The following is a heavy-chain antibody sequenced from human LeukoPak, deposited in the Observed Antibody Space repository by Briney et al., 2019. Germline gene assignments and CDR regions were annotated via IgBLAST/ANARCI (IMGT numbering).Heavy chain of an antibody. CDR3: ANGVGSRAPIDF. J-gene: IGHJ4*02. CDR2: IRYDGSNK. V-gene: IGHV3-30*02. D-gene: IGHD1-26*01. Sequence: GGSLRLSCAASGFTFSSYGMHWVRQAPGKGLEWVAFIRYDGSNKYYADSVKGRFTISRDNSKNTLYLQMNSLRAEDTAVYYCANGVGSRAPIDFWGQGTLVTVSS. CDR1: GFTFSSYG.